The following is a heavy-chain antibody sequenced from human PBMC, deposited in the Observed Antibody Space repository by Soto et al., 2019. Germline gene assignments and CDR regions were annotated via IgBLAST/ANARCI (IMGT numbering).Heavy chain of an antibody. V-gene: IGHV1-2*04. CDR3: ARDGNSDVGFDY. D-gene: IGHD5-18*01. CDR2: INANSGGT. J-gene: IGHJ4*02. Sequence: QVQLVQSGAEVKKPGASVKVSCKASGYTFTGYYMHWVRQAPGQGLEWMGWINANSGGTNYAQKFQGWVTMTRDTSISTADMELSRLRSDDTAVYYCARDGNSDVGFDYWGQGNLVTDSS. CDR1: GYTFTGYY.